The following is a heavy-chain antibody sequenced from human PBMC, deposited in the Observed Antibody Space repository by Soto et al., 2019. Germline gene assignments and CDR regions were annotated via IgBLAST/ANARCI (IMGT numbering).Heavy chain of an antibody. CDR3: ARLWSEREPNFDS. CDR1: GYTFSDSA. J-gene: IGHJ4*02. D-gene: IGHD1-26*01. V-gene: IGHV3-73*02. CDR2: IRSKANSYAT. Sequence: EVQLVESGGGLVQPGGSLKLSCAASGYTFSDSAMHWVRQASGKGLEWVGRIRSKANSYATVYAASVKGRFTISRDDSKNTAYLQMNSLNTEDTAVYYCARLWSEREPNFDSWGQGTLVSVSS.